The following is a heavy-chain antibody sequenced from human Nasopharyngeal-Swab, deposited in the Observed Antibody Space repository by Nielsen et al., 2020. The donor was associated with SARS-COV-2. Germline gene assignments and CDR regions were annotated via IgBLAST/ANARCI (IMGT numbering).Heavy chain of an antibody. D-gene: IGHD1-26*01. CDR2: IIPIFGTA. CDR3: ARIVGATTREAGVFDY. J-gene: IGHJ4*02. V-gene: IGHV1-69*13. CDR1: GGTFSSYA. Sequence: SVKVSCKASGGTFSSYAISWVRQAPGQGLEWMGGIIPIFGTANYAQKFQGRVTITADESTSAAYMELSSLRSEDTAVYYCARIVGATTREAGVFDYWGQGTLVTVSS.